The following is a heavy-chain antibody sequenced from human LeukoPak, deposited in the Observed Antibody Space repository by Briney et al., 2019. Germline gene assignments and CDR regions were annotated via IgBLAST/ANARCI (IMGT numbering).Heavy chain of an antibody. V-gene: IGHV4-39*07. CDR2: INHSGST. CDR1: GGSISSNDYY. D-gene: IGHD6-13*01. Sequence: SETLSLTCTVSGGSISSNDYYWGWIRQPPGRGLEWIGEINHSGSTNYNPSLKSRVTISVDTSKNQFSLKLSSVTAADTAVYYCARGTYSRVDNWGQGTLVTVSS. J-gene: IGHJ4*02. CDR3: ARGTYSRVDN.